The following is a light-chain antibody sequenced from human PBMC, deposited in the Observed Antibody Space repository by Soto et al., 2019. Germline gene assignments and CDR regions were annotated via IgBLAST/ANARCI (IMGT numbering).Light chain of an antibody. CDR3: QSYDSSLSVGVV. V-gene: IGLV1-40*01. CDR2: GNS. J-gene: IGLJ2*01. CDR1: SSNIGAGYD. Sequence: QPVLTQPPSVSGAPGQRVTISCTGSSSNIGAGYDVHWYQQLPGTAPKLLIYGNSNRPSGVPDRFSGSKSGTSASLAITGLQAEDEADYYCQSYDSSLSVGVVFGGGTKLTV.